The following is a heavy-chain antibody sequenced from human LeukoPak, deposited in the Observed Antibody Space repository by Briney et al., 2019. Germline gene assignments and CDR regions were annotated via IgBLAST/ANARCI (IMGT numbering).Heavy chain of an antibody. V-gene: IGHV3-7*01. CDR2: IKHDGSDT. CDR1: GFSFSSYW. Sequence: GGSLRLSCAASGFSFSSYWMSWVRQAPGKGLEWVANIKHDGSDTFYVDSLKGRFTISRDNAKNSLYLQMNGLRAEDTALYYCARGVFSSGWYPDNFDCWGKGTLVTVSS. D-gene: IGHD6-19*01. J-gene: IGHJ4*02. CDR3: ARGVFSSGWYPDNFDC.